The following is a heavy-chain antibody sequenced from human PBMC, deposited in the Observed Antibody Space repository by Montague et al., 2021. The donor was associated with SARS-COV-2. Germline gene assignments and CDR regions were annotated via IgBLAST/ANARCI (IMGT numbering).Heavy chain of an antibody. CDR3: ARDSYTKGDY. Sequence: SLRLSCAASGFSFSTYWMSWVRQAPGKGLEWVAHINGDGSAKSYVGSVKGRFTISRDNANNPLYLQMNSLRAEDTAVYYCARDSYTKGDYWGQGTLVSVSS. CDR2: INGDGSAK. V-gene: IGHV3-7*03. D-gene: IGHD4-11*01. J-gene: IGHJ4*02. CDR1: GFSFSTYW.